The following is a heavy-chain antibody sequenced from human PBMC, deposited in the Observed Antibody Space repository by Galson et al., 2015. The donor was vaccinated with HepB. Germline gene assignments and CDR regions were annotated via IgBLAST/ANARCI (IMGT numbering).Heavy chain of an antibody. J-gene: IGHJ5*02. CDR1: GGSISSYY. V-gene: IGHV4-59*08. D-gene: IGHD6-19*01. CDR2: IYYSGST. Sequence: ETLSLTCTVSGGSISSYYWSWIRQPPGKGLEWIGYIYYSGSTNYNPSLKSRVTISVDTSKNQFSLKLSSVTAADTAVYYCARLYSSGWYSPLDWFDPWGQGTLVTVSS. CDR3: ARLYSSGWYSPLDWFDP.